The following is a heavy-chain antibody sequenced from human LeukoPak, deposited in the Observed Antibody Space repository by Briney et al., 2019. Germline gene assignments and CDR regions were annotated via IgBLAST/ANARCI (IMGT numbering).Heavy chain of an antibody. CDR1: GFTFSSYA. Sequence: GGSLRLSCAASGFTFSSYAMTWVRQPPGKGLEGVSSITGNTGNTYYADSVKGRFTISRDNSKNTLYLQMNSLRAEDTAVYYCAKDYSSSWYRYYFDYWGQGTLVTVSS. J-gene: IGHJ4*02. CDR3: AKDYSSSWYRYYFDY. V-gene: IGHV3-23*01. CDR2: ITGNTGNT. D-gene: IGHD6-13*01.